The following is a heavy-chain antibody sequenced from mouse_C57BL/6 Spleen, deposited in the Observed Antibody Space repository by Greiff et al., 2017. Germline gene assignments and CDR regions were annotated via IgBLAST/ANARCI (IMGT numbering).Heavy chain of an antibody. V-gene: IGHV5-17*01. CDR2: ISSGSSTI. CDR1: GFTFSDYG. J-gene: IGHJ3*01. D-gene: IGHD2-3*01. CDR3: ARGGGYSPWFAY. Sequence: EVHLVESGGGLVKPGGSLKLSCAASGFTFSDYGMHWVRQAPEKGLEWVAYISSGSSTIYYADTVKGRFTITRDNAKNTLFLQMTSLRSEDTAMYYCARGGGYSPWFAYWGQGTLVTVSA.